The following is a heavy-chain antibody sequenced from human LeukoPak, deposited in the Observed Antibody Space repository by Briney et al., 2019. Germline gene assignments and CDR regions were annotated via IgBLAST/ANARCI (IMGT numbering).Heavy chain of an antibody. CDR3: ARGIYDFWSGYYSNYYYYYMDV. D-gene: IGHD3-3*01. Sequence: SETLSLTCAVYGGSFSGYYWSWIRQPPGKGLEWIGEINHSGSTNYNPSLKSRVTISVDTSKNQFSLKLSSVTAADTAVYYCARGIYDFWSGYYSNYYYYYMDVWGKGTTVTVSS. CDR1: GGSFSGYY. CDR2: INHSGST. J-gene: IGHJ6*03. V-gene: IGHV4-34*01.